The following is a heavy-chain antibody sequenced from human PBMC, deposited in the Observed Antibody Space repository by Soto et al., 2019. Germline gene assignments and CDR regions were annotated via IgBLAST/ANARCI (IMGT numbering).Heavy chain of an antibody. CDR3: AGDPDSHYNDSHASSYP. V-gene: IGHV1-69*04. J-gene: IGHJ5*02. Sequence: SVKVSCKASGGTFSSYTISWGRQAPGQGLEWMGRIIPILGIANYAQKFQGRVTITADKFTGTAYMELTGLRSDDTAVYYCAGDPDSHYNDSHASSYPWGQGTLVTVSS. CDR1: GGTFSSYT. D-gene: IGHD4-4*01. CDR2: IIPILGIA.